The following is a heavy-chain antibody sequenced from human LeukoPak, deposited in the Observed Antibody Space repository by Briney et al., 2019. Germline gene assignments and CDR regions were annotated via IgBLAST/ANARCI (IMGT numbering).Heavy chain of an antibody. CDR3: AKDVRGSTSWYGLDY. V-gene: IGHV3-20*04. J-gene: IGHJ4*02. CDR2: INWNGGST. D-gene: IGHD6-13*01. CDR1: GFTSDDYG. Sequence: PGGSLRLSCAASGFTSDDYGMSWVRQAPGKGLEWVSGINWNGGSTGYADSVKGRFTISRDNAKNSLYLQMNSLRGEDTALYYCAKDVRGSTSWYGLDYWGQGTLVTVSS.